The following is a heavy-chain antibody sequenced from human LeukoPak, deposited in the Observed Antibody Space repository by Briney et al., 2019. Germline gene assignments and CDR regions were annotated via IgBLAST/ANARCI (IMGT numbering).Heavy chain of an antibody. J-gene: IGHJ4*02. CDR1: GASITTHY. CDR3: ARGSTRADDY. D-gene: IGHD2/OR15-2a*01. V-gene: IGHV4-59*11. Sequence: KPSETLSLTCTVSGASITTHYWSWIRQSPGKGLEWIGYVHHNGDINYNPSLKSRVAISLDSSRKQFSLNLISMTAADTAMYYCARGSTRADDYWGQGTLVTVSS. CDR2: VHHNGDI.